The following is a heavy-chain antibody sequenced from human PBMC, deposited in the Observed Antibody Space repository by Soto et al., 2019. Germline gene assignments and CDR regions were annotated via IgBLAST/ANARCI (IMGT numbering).Heavy chain of an antibody. Sequence: EAGPTLVNPTQTLTLTCTFSGFSLSTDDVGVGWIRQPPGKALDWLAVIYWDDDKRYSPSLKSRLTITKDTSKNQVLLTMTNMDPVDTAKYFCASSKYSISSFDYWGQGALVTVSS. J-gene: IGHJ4*02. CDR2: IYWDDDK. CDR1: GFSLSTDDVG. V-gene: IGHV2-5*02. D-gene: IGHD6-6*01. CDR3: ASSKYSISSFDY.